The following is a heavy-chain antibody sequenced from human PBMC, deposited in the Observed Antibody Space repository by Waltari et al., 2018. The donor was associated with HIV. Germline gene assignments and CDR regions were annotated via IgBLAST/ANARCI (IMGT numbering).Heavy chain of an antibody. D-gene: IGHD1-26*01. CDR3: VRVFRPAISYFLKSYYYYYMDV. CDR2: IYPGDSDS. Sequence: EEKLVQSGAEVKRPGASLKISCKASGYSFNKHWLAWVRQTPGKGLQWMGMIYPGDSDSRVSPSFRGRVTFSVDTAATTAFLQWRSLQASDTATYYCVRVFRPAISYFLKSYYYYYMDVWGKGTTVTVSS. J-gene: IGHJ6*03. V-gene: IGHV5-51*01. CDR1: GYSFNKHW.